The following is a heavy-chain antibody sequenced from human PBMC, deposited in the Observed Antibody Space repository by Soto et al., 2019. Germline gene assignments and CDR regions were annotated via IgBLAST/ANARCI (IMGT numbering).Heavy chain of an antibody. CDR3: AKDLVVVVAAEAIAPP. Sequence: QVQLVESGGGVVQPGRSLRLSCAASGFTFSSYGMHWVRQAPGKGLEWVAVISYDGSNKYYADSVKGRFTTSRDNSKNTLYLQMNSLRAEDTAVYYCAKDLVVVVAAEAIAPPWGQGTLVTVSS. V-gene: IGHV3-30*18. CDR2: ISYDGSNK. CDR1: GFTFSSYG. D-gene: IGHD2-15*01. J-gene: IGHJ5*02.